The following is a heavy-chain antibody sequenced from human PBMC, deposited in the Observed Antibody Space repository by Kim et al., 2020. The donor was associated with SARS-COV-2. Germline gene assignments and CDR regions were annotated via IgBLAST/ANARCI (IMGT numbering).Heavy chain of an antibody. V-gene: IGHV3-21*01. CDR3: ARDRLIERTVTHPDYYYYGMDV. CDR2: ISSSSSYI. J-gene: IGHJ6*02. CDR1: GFTFSSYS. Sequence: GGSLRLSCAASGFTFSSYSMNWVRQAPGKGLEWVSSISSSSSYIYYADSVKGRFTISRDNAKNSLYLQMNSLRAEDTAVYYCARDRLIERTVTHPDYYYYGMDVWGQGTTVTVSS. D-gene: IGHD4-17*01.